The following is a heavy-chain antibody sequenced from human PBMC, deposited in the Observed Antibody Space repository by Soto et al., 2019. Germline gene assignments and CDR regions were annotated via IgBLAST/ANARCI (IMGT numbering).Heavy chain of an antibody. J-gene: IGHJ4*02. D-gene: IGHD4-17*01. CDR1: ADSIRSYY. V-gene: IGHV4-4*07. CDR2: MHIAGTT. CDR3: ARGAVYGDYS. Sequence: PSETLSLTCTVSADSIRSYYWSWIRQPAGKGLEWIGRMHIAGTTSYNPSLKSRVTMSIDTSRNQFSLKLSSLTAADTAVYYCARGAVYGDYSWGQGTLVTVSS.